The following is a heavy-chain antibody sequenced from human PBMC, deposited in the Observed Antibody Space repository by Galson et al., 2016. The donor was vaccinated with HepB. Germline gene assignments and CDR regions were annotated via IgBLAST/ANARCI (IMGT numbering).Heavy chain of an antibody. Sequence: SLRLSCAASGFTFSSYWMVWVRQAPGEGLEWVANINEDGSAKNYVDSVKGRFTISRDNSKNTVYLQMNRLTAADTAVYFCSKLYCGGGSCYPRPYYFDFWGQGILVTVSS. CDR3: SKLYCGGGSCYPRPYYFDF. CDR1: GFTFSSYW. CDR2: INEDGSAK. V-gene: IGHV3-7*03. D-gene: IGHD2-15*01. J-gene: IGHJ4*02.